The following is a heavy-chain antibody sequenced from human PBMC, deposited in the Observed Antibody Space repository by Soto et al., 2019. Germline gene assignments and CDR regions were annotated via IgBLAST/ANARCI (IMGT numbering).Heavy chain of an antibody. CDR1: GYSFTSYW. J-gene: IGHJ6*03. CDR2: IYPGGSDT. CDR3: ARHSDVWANGVHYYYYMDV. Sequence: GESLKISCKGSGYSFTSYWIGWVRQMPGKGLEWMGIIYPGGSDTRYSPSFQGQVTISADKSISTAYLQWSSLKASDTAMYYCARHSDVWANGVHYYYYMDVWGKATTVSGSS. V-gene: IGHV5-51*01. D-gene: IGHD3-16*01.